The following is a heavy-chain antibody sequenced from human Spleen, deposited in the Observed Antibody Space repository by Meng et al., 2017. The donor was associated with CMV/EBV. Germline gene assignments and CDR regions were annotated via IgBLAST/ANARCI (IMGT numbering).Heavy chain of an antibody. CDR2: ISYDGSNK. D-gene: IGHD5-18*01. J-gene: IGHJ4*02. CDR3: ARDLPPMYSYAADY. Sequence: ASGFNFSSYAMHWVRQAPGKGLEWVAVISYDGSNKYYADSVKGRFTISRDNSKNTLYLQMNSLRAEDTAVYYCARDLPPMYSYAADYWGQGTLVTVSS. CDR1: GFNFSSYA. V-gene: IGHV3-30*04.